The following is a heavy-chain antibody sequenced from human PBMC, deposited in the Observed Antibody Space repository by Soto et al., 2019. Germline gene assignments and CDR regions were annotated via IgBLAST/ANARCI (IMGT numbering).Heavy chain of an antibody. CDR2: IIPISDTT. V-gene: IGHV1-69*01. J-gene: IGHJ6*02. CDR3: ARSQGSSTSLEIYYYYYYGMDV. CDR1: GGTFSSYA. Sequence: QVQLVQSGAEVKKPGSSVKVSCKASGGTFSSYAISWVRQAPGQGLEWMGGIIPISDTTNYAQKFQGSVTTTEDESTSTAYMELSSLRSEDTAVYYCARSQGSSTSLEIYYYYYYGMDVWGQGTTVTVSS. D-gene: IGHD2-2*01.